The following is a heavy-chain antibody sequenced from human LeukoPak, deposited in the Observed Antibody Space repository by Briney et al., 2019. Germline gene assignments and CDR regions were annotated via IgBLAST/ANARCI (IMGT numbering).Heavy chain of an antibody. Sequence: GGFLRLSCAASGFTFSNYSMNWVRQAPGKGLEWVSSISSSSSYIYYADSVKGRFTISRDNAKNSLYLQMNSLRAEDTAVYYCAREPPIAVAGEFDYWGQGTLVTVSS. V-gene: IGHV3-21*01. CDR2: ISSSSSYI. CDR3: AREPPIAVAGEFDY. D-gene: IGHD6-19*01. CDR1: GFTFSNYS. J-gene: IGHJ4*02.